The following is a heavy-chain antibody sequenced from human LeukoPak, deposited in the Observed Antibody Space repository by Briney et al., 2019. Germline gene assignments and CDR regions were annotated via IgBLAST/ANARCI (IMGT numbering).Heavy chain of an antibody. J-gene: IGHJ4*02. CDR1: GYRVTELS. D-gene: IGHD5-18*01. CDR2: FDLVHGDT. Sequence: GASVKVSCKVSGYRVTELSRHWVRQAPGKGLEWLGGFDLVHGDTIYAQKFQGRVTMTEDTSTDTSYMELSSLGSEDTAVYFCTAGRAYSLLDFWGQGTLVIVSS. V-gene: IGHV1-24*01. CDR3: TAGRAYSLLDF.